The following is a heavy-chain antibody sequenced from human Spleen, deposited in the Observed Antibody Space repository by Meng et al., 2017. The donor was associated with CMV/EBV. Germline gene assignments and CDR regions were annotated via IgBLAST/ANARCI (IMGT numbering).Heavy chain of an antibody. Sequence: CAASGFTFSRYAMSWVRQAPGKDLEWVSGISNSGGDTYYADSVKGRFTISRDNSKNTLYLQMNSRRAEDTAVYYCAKVGVATWYFDLWGRGTLVTVSS. CDR3: AKVGVATWYFDL. CDR1: GFTFSRYA. CDR2: ISNSGGDT. J-gene: IGHJ2*01. V-gene: IGHV3-23*01. D-gene: IGHD2-8*01.